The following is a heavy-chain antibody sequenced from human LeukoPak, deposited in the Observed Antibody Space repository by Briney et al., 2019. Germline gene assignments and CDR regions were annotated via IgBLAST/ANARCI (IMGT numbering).Heavy chain of an antibody. J-gene: IGHJ4*02. CDR3: AKDGDPTGTTSHIDY. D-gene: IGHD1-7*01. Sequence: GGSLRLSCAASGFTFSSYAMSWVRQAPGKGLEWVSAISGSGGSTYYADSVKGRFTISRDNSKNTLYLQMNSLRAEDTAVYYCAKDGDPTGTTSHIDYWGQGTLVTVSS. CDR1: GFTFSSYA. V-gene: IGHV3-23*01. CDR2: ISGSGGST.